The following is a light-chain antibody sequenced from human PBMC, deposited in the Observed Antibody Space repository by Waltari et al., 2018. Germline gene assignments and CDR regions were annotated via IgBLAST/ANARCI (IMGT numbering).Light chain of an antibody. CDR1: QNVGSS. J-gene: IGKJ3*01. CDR2: SAS. V-gene: IGKV3-11*01. CDR3: YQHSSGYT. Sequence: PGETVTLSCRASQNVGSSLAWYQQKPGQAPRLLIYSASSRATDIPDRFRGSGSGTEFTLTISSLEPEDVGVYHCYQHSSGYTFGPGTKLDVK.